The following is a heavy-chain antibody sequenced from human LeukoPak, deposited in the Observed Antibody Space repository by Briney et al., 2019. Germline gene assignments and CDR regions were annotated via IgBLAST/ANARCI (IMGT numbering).Heavy chain of an antibody. Sequence: GGSLRLSCAASGFTFDDYGMSWVRHAPGKGLEWVSGINWNGGSTGYADSVKGRFTISRDNAKNSLYLQMNSLRAEDTALYYCARAGYDSSGYYLNYFDYWGQGTLVTVSS. J-gene: IGHJ4*02. CDR2: INWNGGST. D-gene: IGHD3-22*01. CDR3: ARAGYDSSGYYLNYFDY. V-gene: IGHV3-20*04. CDR1: GFTFDDYG.